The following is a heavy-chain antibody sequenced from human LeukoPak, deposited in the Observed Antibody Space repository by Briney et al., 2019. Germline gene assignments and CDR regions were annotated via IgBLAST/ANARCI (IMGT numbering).Heavy chain of an antibody. J-gene: IGHJ4*02. CDR2: IIGSGGST. CDR3: AIRYDSSGSPFDY. D-gene: IGHD3-22*01. V-gene: IGHV3-23*01. Sequence: GRSLRPSCAASGSTFSIYAMSWVRQPPREWLEWVSAIIGSGGSTYYADSEKGRFTISRDNSKNTLSMQMNSLRADDTAVYYCAIRYDSSGSPFDYWGQGTLVTVSS. CDR1: GSTFSIYA.